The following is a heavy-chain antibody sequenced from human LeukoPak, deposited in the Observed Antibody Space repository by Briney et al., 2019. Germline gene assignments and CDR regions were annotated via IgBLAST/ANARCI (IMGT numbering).Heavy chain of an antibody. CDR3: ARDLGYSYGLMAY. J-gene: IGHJ4*02. CDR2: ISSASNYI. V-gene: IGHV3-21*01. D-gene: IGHD5-18*01. CDR1: GFTFSDYS. Sequence: GGSLRLSCAASGFTFSDYSMNWVRQAPGKGLEWVSSISSASNYIYYADSVKGRFTISRDNAKNSLYLQMNSLRAEDTAVFYCARDLGYSYGLMAYWGQGTLVTVSS.